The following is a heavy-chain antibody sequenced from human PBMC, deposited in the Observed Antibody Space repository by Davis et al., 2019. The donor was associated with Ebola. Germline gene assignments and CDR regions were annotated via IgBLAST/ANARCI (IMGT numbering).Heavy chain of an antibody. Sequence: SETLSLTCTVSGASISSSNYYWSWIRQPPGKGLEWIGEINHSGSTNYNPSLKSRVTISVDTSKNQFSLKLSSVTAADTAVYYCARDEYCSGGSCYSSFDYWGQGTLVTVSS. J-gene: IGHJ4*02. V-gene: IGHV4-39*07. CDR1: GASISSSNYY. CDR3: ARDEYCSGGSCYSSFDY. D-gene: IGHD2-15*01. CDR2: INHSGST.